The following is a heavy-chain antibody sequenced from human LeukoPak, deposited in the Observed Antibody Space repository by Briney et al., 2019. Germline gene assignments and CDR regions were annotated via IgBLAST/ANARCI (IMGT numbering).Heavy chain of an antibody. V-gene: IGHV3-53*01. Sequence: PGGSLRLSCAASGFTVSNNYMSWVRQAPGKGLEWVSVIYSGGTTYYADSVKGRFTISRDNSKNTLYLQMDSLRAEDTAVYYCARDAFRSGYYAFWGQGTLVTVSS. CDR3: ARDAFRSGYYAF. CDR1: GFTVSNNY. CDR2: IYSGGTT. D-gene: IGHD3-22*01. J-gene: IGHJ4*02.